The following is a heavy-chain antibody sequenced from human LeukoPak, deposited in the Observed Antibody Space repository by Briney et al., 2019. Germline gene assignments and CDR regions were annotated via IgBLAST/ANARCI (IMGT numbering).Heavy chain of an antibody. J-gene: IGHJ5*02. Sequence: SETLSLICAVYGVSFSGYYWSWIRQPARKGLAGIGEINHCESTNYNQSLKSRVTISVDTSKSQFSLRLSSVTAADTAVYYCARGSGGYSYGNNWFDPWGQGTLVSVSS. CDR2: INHCEST. CDR1: GVSFSGYY. V-gene: IGHV4-34*01. CDR3: ARGSGGYSYGNNWFDP. D-gene: IGHD5-18*01.